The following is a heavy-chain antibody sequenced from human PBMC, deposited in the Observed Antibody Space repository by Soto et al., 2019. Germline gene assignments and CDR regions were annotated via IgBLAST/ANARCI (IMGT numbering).Heavy chain of an antibody. V-gene: IGHV3-30*02. CDR3: ASPREEDSYDSRSGVGY. CDR2: ISFDATYK. Sequence: QVQLVESGGGVVQPGGSLRLSCAASGFRFNNYGMHWVRQAPGRGLQSVAFISFDATYKTYEDSVKGRFTVSKDNSKNTLYLQMNSLRAEDTAVYYCASPREEDSYDSRSGVGYWGQGTLVTVSS. J-gene: IGHJ4*02. D-gene: IGHD3-22*01. CDR1: GFRFNNYG.